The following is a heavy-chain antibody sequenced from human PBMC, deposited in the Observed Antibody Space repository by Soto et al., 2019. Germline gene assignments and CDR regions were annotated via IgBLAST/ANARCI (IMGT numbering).Heavy chain of an antibody. J-gene: IGHJ6*02. Sequence: SETLSLTCAVYGGSFSGYYWSWIRQPPGKGLEWIGEINHSGSTNYNPSLKSRVTISIDTSKNQFSLKLSSVTAADTAIYYCARDGGTMVRGNYCYYGMDVWGQGTTVT. CDR3: ARDGGTMVRGNYCYYGMDV. V-gene: IGHV4-34*01. D-gene: IGHD3-10*01. CDR2: INHSGST. CDR1: GGSFSGYY.